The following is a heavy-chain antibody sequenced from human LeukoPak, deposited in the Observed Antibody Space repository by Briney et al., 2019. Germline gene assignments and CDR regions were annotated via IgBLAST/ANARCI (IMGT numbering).Heavy chain of an antibody. CDR3: ARSYGGWFDP. D-gene: IGHD3-10*01. J-gene: IGHJ5*02. CDR2: IKQDATEK. Sequence: GSLRLSCEASGFTFTTYWMSWVGQAPGKGLEWVANIKQDATEKYYLSSVWGRFAISRDNAKNSVDLQMNSLRAEDTAVYYCARSYGGWFDPWGQGTLVTVSS. CDR1: GFTFTTYW. V-gene: IGHV3-7*01.